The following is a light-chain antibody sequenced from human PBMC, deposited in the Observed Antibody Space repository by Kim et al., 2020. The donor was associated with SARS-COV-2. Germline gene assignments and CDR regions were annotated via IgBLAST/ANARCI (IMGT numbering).Light chain of an antibody. J-gene: IGKJ4*01. V-gene: IGKV3-20*01. Sequence: ESVLTQSPGTLSLSPGERATLSCRASQSVSSSYLAWYQQKPGQAPRLLIYGASSRATGIPDRFSGSGSGTDFTLTISRLEPEDFAVYYCQQYGSSPRLSFGGGTKVELQ. CDR3: QQYGSSPRLS. CDR1: QSVSSSY. CDR2: GAS.